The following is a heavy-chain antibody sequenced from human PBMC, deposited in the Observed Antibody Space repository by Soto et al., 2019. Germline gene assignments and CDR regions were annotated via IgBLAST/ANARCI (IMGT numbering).Heavy chain of an antibody. CDR3: VAREHYYYGMDV. Sequence: GGSLRLSCAASGFNFSGSGMHWFRQASGKGLEWLGRIRGKTNSYATAYAASVKGRFTISRDDSQNTAYLQMNSLKTEDTAVYYCVAREHYYYGMDVWGQGTTVTVSS. V-gene: IGHV3-73*01. D-gene: IGHD5-12*01. J-gene: IGHJ6*02. CDR2: IRGKTNSYAT. CDR1: GFNFSGSG.